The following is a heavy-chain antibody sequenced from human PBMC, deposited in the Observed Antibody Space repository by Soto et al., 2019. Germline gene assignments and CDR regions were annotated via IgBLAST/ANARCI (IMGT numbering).Heavy chain of an antibody. V-gene: IGHV1-69*13. CDR1: GGTFSSYA. CDR3: ARGYCSSTSCYAPYYFDY. CDR2: IIPIFGTA. D-gene: IGHD2-2*01. J-gene: IGHJ4*02. Sequence: GASVKVSCKASGGTFSSYAISWVRQAPGQGLEWMGGIIPIFGTANYAQKFQGRVTITADESTSTAYMELSSLRSEDTAVYYCARGYCSSTSCYAPYYFDYWGQGTLVTVSS.